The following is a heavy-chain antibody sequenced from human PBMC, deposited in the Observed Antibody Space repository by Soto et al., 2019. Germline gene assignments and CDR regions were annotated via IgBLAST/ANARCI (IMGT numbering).Heavy chain of an antibody. J-gene: IGHJ4*02. V-gene: IGHV3-33*01. CDR2: IWYDGNKK. CDR1: VFTFSTYG. Sequence: PGGSLRLSCAASVFTFSTYGMHWVRQAPGKGLEWVAVIWYDGNKKYYAGSVKGRFTISRDNSKNTLYLQMNSLRAEDTAVYYCARDGYGDYEFDYWGQGTLGTVSS. CDR3: ARDGYGDYEFDY. D-gene: IGHD4-17*01.